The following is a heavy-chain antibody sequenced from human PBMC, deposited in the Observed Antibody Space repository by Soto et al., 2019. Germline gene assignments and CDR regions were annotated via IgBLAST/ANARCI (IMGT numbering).Heavy chain of an antibody. Sequence: LSLTCTVSGGSISSGDYYWSWIRQPPGKGLEWIGYIYYSGSTYYNPSLKSRVTISVDTSKNQFSLKLSSVTAADTAVYYCARDQPFSGYDFWSGYYYYYYYGMGVWGQGTTVTVSS. J-gene: IGHJ6*02. V-gene: IGHV4-30-4*01. CDR1: GGSISSGDYY. D-gene: IGHD3-3*01. CDR3: ARDQPFSGYDFWSGYYYYYYYGMGV. CDR2: IYYSGST.